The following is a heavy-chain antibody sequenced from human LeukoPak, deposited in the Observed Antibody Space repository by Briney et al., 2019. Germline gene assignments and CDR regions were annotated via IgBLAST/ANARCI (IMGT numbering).Heavy chain of an antibody. V-gene: IGHV3-30*02. CDR1: GFTFSSYA. Sequence: GGSLRLSCAASGFTFSSYAMHWVRQAPGKGLEWVAFIRYDGSNKYYADSVKGRSTISRDNSKNTLYLQMNSLSAEDTAVYYCAKSGGSGSYPNWFDPWGQGTLVTVSS. CDR3: AKSGGSGSYPNWFDP. J-gene: IGHJ5*02. D-gene: IGHD3-10*01. CDR2: IRYDGSNK.